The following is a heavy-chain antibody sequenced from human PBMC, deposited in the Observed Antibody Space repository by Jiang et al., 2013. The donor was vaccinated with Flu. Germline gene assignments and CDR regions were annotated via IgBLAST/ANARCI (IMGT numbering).Heavy chain of an antibody. CDR3: ARALGCSGGSCYSDWFDP. Sequence: YSFTSYWIGWVRQMPGKGLEWMGIIYPGDSDTRYSPSFQGQVTISADKSISTAYLQWSSLKASDTAMYYCARALGCSGGSCYSDWFDPWGQGTLVTVSS. D-gene: IGHD2-15*01. CDR1: YSFTSYW. CDR2: IYPGDSDT. V-gene: IGHV5-51*01. J-gene: IGHJ5*02.